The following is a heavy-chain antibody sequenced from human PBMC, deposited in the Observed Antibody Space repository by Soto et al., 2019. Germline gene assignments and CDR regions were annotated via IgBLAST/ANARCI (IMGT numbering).Heavy chain of an antibody. J-gene: IGHJ3*02. CDR3: GREIHVGGAFDI. D-gene: IGHD2-15*01. Sequence: QVQLVQSGAEVKKPGSSVKVSCKASGGTFSSYAISWVRQAPGQGLEWMGGIIPIFGTANYAQKFQGRVTITADEPTSTAYMELRTRISEDTAVYFCGREIHVGGAFDIWGQGTMVSVSS. V-gene: IGHV1-69*01. CDR2: IIPIFGTA. CDR1: GGTFSSYA.